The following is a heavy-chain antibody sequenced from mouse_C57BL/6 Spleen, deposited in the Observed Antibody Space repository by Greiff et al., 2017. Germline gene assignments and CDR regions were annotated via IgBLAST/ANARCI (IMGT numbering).Heavy chain of an antibody. CDR2: ISYDGSN. V-gene: IGHV3-6*01. CDR3: ARCPIYYDCGDWYMDV. D-gene: IGHD2-4*01. Sequence: EVKLQESGPGLVKPSQSLSLTCSVTGYSITSGYYWNWIRQFPGNKLEWMGYISYDGSNNYNPSLKNRLSITRDTSKNQFFLKLNSVTTEDTATYDWARCPIYYDCGDWYMDVWGTGTTVTVAS. CDR1: GYSITSGYY. J-gene: IGHJ1*03.